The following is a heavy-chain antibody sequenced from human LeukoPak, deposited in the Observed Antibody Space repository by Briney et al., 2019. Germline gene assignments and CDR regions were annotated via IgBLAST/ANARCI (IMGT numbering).Heavy chain of an antibody. CDR2: IYTSGST. CDR3: ARVGLHYGDYAGYYYYYMDV. CDR1: GGSISSGSYY. Sequence: TLSLTCTVSGGSISSGSYYWSWIRQPAGKGLEWIGRIYTSGSTNYNPSLKSRVTISVDTSKNQFSLKLSSVTAADTAVYYCARVGLHYGDYAGYYYYYMDVWGKGTTVTVSS. V-gene: IGHV4-61*02. J-gene: IGHJ6*03. D-gene: IGHD4-17*01.